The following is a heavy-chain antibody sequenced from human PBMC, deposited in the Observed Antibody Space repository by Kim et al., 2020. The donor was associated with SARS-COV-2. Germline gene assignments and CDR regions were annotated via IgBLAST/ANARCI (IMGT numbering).Heavy chain of an antibody. J-gene: IGHJ3*02. D-gene: IGHD5-12*01. CDR3: AIPDWRGYSGWGAFDI. V-gene: IGHV1-69*13. Sequence: SVKVSCKASGGTFSSYAISWVRQAPGQGLEWMGGIIPIFGTANYAQKFQGRVTITADESTSTAYMELSSLRSEDTAVYYCAIPDWRGYSGWGAFDIWGQGTMVTVSS. CDR2: IIPIFGTA. CDR1: GGTFSSYA.